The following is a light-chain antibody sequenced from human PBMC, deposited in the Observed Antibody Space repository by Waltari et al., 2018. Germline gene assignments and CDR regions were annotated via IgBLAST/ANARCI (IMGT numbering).Light chain of an antibody. CDR1: SNDVGGYNY. CDR3: SSYAGSSNLV. J-gene: IGLJ2*01. V-gene: IGLV2-8*01. Sequence: QSALTQPPSASGSPGQSVTISCTGTSNDVGGYNYVSWYQQQPGKAPKLIIHEVSKRPSGVPDRFSGSKSANPASLTVSGLQADDEADYYCSSYAGSSNLVFGGGTKLTVL. CDR2: EVS.